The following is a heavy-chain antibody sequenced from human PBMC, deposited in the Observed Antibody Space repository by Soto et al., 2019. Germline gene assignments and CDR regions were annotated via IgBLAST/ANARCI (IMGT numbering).Heavy chain of an antibody. CDR3: ATNVPITMVRGVMGGMDV. CDR1: GYTLTELS. V-gene: IGHV1-24*01. J-gene: IGHJ6*02. CDR2: FDPEDGET. D-gene: IGHD3-10*01. Sequence: QVQLVQSGAEVKKPGASVKVSCKVSGYTLTELSMHWVRQAPGKGLEWMGGFDPEDGETIYAQKFQGRVTMTEDTXTXTXXMELSSLRSEDTAVYYCATNVPITMVRGVMGGMDVWGQGTTVTVSS.